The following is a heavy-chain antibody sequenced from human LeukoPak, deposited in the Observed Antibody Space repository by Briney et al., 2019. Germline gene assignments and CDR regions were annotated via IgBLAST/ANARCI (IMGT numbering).Heavy chain of an antibody. V-gene: IGHV4-39*01. D-gene: IGHD3-10*01. J-gene: IGHJ4*02. CDR3: ARRSTSMVRGGLDY. CDR2: IYYSGST. Sequence: TGGSLRLSCAASGFTFSSYGMHWVRQAPGKGLEWIGSIYYSGSTYYNPSLESRITISVDTSKNQFSLKLRSVTAADTAVYYCARRSTSMVRGGLDYWGQGTLVTVSS. CDR1: GFTFSSYG.